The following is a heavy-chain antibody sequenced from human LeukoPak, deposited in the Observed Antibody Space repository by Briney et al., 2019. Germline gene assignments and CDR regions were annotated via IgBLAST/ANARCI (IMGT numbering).Heavy chain of an antibody. J-gene: IGHJ4*02. Sequence: SETLSLTCTVPGGSISSYYWSWIRQPPGKGLEWIGYIYYSGSTNYNPSLKSRVTISVDTSKNQFSLKLSSVTAADTAVYYCARLPPYGDYLDYWGQGTRVTVSS. CDR2: IYYSGST. CDR3: ARLPPYGDYLDY. D-gene: IGHD4-17*01. V-gene: IGHV4-59*12. CDR1: GGSISSYY.